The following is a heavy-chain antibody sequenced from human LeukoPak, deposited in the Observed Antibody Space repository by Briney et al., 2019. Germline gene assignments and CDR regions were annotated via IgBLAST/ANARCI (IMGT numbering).Heavy chain of an antibody. CDR1: GFTFSNAW. Sequence: PGGSLRLSCAASGFTFSNAWMSWVRQAPGKGLEWVGRIKSKTDGGTTDYAAPVKGRLTISRDDSKNTLYLQMNSLKTEHTAVYYCTTDLETGVNFDYWGKGTLVTVSS. V-gene: IGHV3-15*01. J-gene: IGHJ4*02. CDR3: TTDLETGVNFDY. D-gene: IGHD1-1*01. CDR2: IKSKTDGGTT.